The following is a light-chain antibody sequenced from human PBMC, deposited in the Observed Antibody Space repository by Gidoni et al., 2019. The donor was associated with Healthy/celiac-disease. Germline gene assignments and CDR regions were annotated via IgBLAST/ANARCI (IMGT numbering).Light chain of an antibody. J-gene: IGKJ3*01. CDR3: QQYDNLFT. CDR2: DAS. CDR1: QDISNY. Sequence: DIQMTQSPSSLSASVGDRVTITCQASQDISNYLNWYQQKPGKAPKLLIYDASNLETGVPSRFSGSGSGTDFTFTISSLQPEDIATYYCQQYDNLFTFGPGPKWRSN. V-gene: IGKV1-33*01.